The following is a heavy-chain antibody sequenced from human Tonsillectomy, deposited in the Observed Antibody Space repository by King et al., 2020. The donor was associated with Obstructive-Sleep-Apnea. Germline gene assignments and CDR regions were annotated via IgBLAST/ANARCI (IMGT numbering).Heavy chain of an antibody. CDR3: AKGMMLVVVTTLYFDY. J-gene: IGHJ4*02. CDR2: FSGSGTVT. V-gene: IGHV3-23*04. Sequence: VQLVESGGGLVQPGGSLRVACAASGFTFSSSAMGWVRQAPGQGLEWVSIFSGSGTVTYFADSVKGRFTISRDNSKNTLYLQINSLRAEDKAVYYCAKGMMLVVVTTLYFDYWGRGTLVTVSS. CDR1: GFTFSSSA. D-gene: IGHD3-22*01.